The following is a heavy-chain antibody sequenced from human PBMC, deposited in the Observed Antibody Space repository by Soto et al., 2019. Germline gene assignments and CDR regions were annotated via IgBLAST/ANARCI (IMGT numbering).Heavy chain of an antibody. CDR2: ISSSSSTI. Sequence: GGSLRLSCAASGFTFSSYSMNWVRQAPGKGLEWVSYISSSSSTIYYADSVKGRFTISRDNAKNSLYLQMNSLRAEDTAVYYCARADVLRFSSRGDFDYWGQGTLVTVSS. J-gene: IGHJ4*02. D-gene: IGHD3-3*01. V-gene: IGHV3-48*01. CDR3: ARADVLRFSSRGDFDY. CDR1: GFTFSSYS.